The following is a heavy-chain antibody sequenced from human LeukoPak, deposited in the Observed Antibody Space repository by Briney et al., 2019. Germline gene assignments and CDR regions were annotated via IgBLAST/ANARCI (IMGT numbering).Heavy chain of an antibody. V-gene: IGHV3-23*01. Sequence: GSLRLSCAASGFTFSSYPMTWVRQAPGKGLEWVSSMGTGAGDTYYADSVKGRFTISRDNSKNTLYLQMSNLRAEDTAVYYCAKYYYTSGLTGGRVFDYWGQGTLVTVSS. CDR1: GFTFSSYP. D-gene: IGHD3-10*01. J-gene: IGHJ4*02. CDR2: MGTGAGDT. CDR3: AKYYYTSGLTGGRVFDY.